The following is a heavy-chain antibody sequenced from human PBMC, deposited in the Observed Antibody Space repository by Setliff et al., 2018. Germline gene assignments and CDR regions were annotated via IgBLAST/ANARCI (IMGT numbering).Heavy chain of an antibody. Sequence: GGSLRLSCAASGFTFSSYGMHWVRQAPGKGLEWVAVLSYDERVIYYADSVKGRFTISRDNSKNTLYLQMNSLRAEDTAVYYCRLWLHETMRDYWGQGTLVTVSS. V-gene: IGHV3-33*05. D-gene: IGHD3-10*01. CDR3: RLWLHETMRDY. CDR2: LSYDERVI. J-gene: IGHJ4*02. CDR1: GFTFSSYG.